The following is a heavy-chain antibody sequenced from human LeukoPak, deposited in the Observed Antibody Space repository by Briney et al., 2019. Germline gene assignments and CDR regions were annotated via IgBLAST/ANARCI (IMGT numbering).Heavy chain of an antibody. CDR3: ARGREWGKRHYYFDY. CDR2: ISYDGSNK. D-gene: IGHD7-27*01. V-gene: IGHV3-30*04. CDR1: GFTFSSYA. J-gene: IGHJ4*02. Sequence: GSLRLSCAASGFTFSSYAMHWVRQAPGKGLEWVAVISYDGSNKYYADSVKGRFTISRDNSKNTLYLQMNSLRAEDTAVYYCARGREWGKRHYYFDYWGQGTLVTVSS.